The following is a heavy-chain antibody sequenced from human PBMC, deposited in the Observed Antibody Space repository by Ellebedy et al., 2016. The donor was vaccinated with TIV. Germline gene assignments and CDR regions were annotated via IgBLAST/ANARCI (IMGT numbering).Heavy chain of an antibody. CDR2: ISGSGRST. CDR3: AKCHGGTNCYAPPDS. Sequence: GGSLRLSXAASGFTFNNHAISWVRQAPGKGLEWVSTISGSGRSTYYTDSVEGRFTISRDNSKNTVYLQMNSLRADDAAVYYCAKCHGGTNCYAPPDSWGQGTLVTVSS. CDR1: GFTFNNHA. J-gene: IGHJ4*02. D-gene: IGHD2-2*01. V-gene: IGHV3-23*01.